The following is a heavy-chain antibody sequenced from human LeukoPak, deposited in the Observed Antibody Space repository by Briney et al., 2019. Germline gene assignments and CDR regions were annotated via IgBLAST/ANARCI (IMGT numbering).Heavy chain of an antibody. CDR3: AAYDFWGGDLFDH. CDR1: GASISNYY. V-gene: IGHV4-59*13. CDR2: MYDSGNS. Sequence: SETLSLTCTVSGASISNYYWTWLRQPPGKGLEWIGYMYDSGNSGYNPSLKSRVAISLDTSKMQFSLKLRSVTAADTAVYYCAAYDFWGGDLFDHWGQGTLVTVSS. J-gene: IGHJ4*02. D-gene: IGHD3-3*01.